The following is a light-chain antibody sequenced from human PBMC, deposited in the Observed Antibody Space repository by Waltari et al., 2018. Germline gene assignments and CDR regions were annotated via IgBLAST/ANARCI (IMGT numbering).Light chain of an antibody. V-gene: IGLV3-21*02. J-gene: IGLJ1*01. CDR1: NIGSKN. Sequence: SYVLTQPPSVSVAPGQTARISCDGNNIGSKNVHWYQQKPGQAPVLVVYDYGDRPSGIPERFSGSNSGNTATLTISRVEAGDEADYYCQVWDSGSDHYVFGTVTKVTVL. CDR3: QVWDSGSDHYV. CDR2: DYG.